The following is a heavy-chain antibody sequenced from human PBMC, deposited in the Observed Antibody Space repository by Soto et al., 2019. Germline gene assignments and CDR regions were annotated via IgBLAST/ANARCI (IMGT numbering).Heavy chain of an antibody. CDR3: AGGYYGSGNDY. V-gene: IGHV1-69*13. Sequence: GASVKVSCKASGGTFSSYAISWVRQAPGQGLEWMGGIIPIFGTANYAQKFQGRVTITADESTSTAYMELSSLGSEDTAVYYCAGGYYGSGNDYWGQGTLVTVSS. CDR1: GGTFSSYA. J-gene: IGHJ4*02. CDR2: IIPIFGTA. D-gene: IGHD3-10*01.